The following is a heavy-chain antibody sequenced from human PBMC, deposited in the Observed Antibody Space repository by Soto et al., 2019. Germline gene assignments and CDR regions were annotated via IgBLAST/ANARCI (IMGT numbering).Heavy chain of an antibody. Sequence: GASVKVSCKASGYTFTSYGISWVRQAPGQGLAWMGWISAYNGNTNYAQKLQGRVTMTTDTSTSTAYMELRSLRSDDTAVYYCARVVGSCYFRGCGGSWFDPWGQGTLVTVSS. D-gene: IGHD2-2*01. J-gene: IGHJ5*02. CDR3: ARVVGSCYFRGCGGSWFDP. CDR1: GYTFTSYG. CDR2: ISAYNGNT. V-gene: IGHV1-18*01.